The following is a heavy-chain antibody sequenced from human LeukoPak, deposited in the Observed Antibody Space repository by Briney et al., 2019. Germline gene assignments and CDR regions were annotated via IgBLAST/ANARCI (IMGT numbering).Heavy chain of an antibody. CDR1: GFTFSSYS. J-gene: IGHJ4*02. CDR3: ARDWGRPTDY. D-gene: IGHD3-16*01. V-gene: IGHV3-21*01. CDR2: ISSSSSYI. Sequence: PGGSLRLSCAASGFTFSSYSMIWLRPAPGKGLEWVSSISSSSSYIYYADSVKGRFTISRDNAKNSLYLQMNSLRAEDTAVYYCARDWGRPTDYWGQGSMVTDSP.